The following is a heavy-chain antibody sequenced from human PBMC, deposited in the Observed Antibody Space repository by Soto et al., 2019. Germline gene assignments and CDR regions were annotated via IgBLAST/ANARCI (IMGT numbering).Heavy chain of an antibody. V-gene: IGHV3-9*01. CDR1: GFTFDDYA. CDR2: ISWNSGSI. J-gene: IGHJ3*02. D-gene: IGHD4-17*01. Sequence: GGSLRLSCAASGFTFDDYAMHWVRQAPGKGLEWVSGISWNSGSIGYADSVKGRFTISRDNAKNSLYLQMNSLRAEDTALYYCAKVAVRYGDYAGAFDIWGQGTMVTVSS. CDR3: AKVAVRYGDYAGAFDI.